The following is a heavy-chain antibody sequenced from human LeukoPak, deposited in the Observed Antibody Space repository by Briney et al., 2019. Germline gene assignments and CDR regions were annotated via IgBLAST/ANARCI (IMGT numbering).Heavy chain of an antibody. Sequence: GASVKVSFKASGYTFPSYGISWVRPAPGQGLEWMGWISAYNGNTNYAQKHQGKLTMTTDKSTSTPYMELRSLRSDDTALYYCARARLIAPYWFARGGQGTPVTVSS. CDR1: GYTFPSYG. V-gene: IGHV1-18*01. CDR3: ARARLIAPYWFAR. J-gene: IGHJ5*02. CDR2: ISAYNGNT. D-gene: IGHD3-16*01.